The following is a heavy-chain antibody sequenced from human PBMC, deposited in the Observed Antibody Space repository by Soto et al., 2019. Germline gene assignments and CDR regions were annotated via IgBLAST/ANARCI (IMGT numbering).Heavy chain of an antibody. CDR1: GFDFSTYA. Sequence: EVRLLESGGGLVQPGGSLRLSCVASGFDFSTYAMSWVRQAPGKGLEWVSVIGEGGVSRVYADAVKGRFTISRDNSKNTLYLQMTSLRAEDTAVYYCARDEGYSNSWNNWFDPWGQGTLVSVSS. D-gene: IGHD6-13*01. V-gene: IGHV3-23*01. CDR2: IGEGGVSR. J-gene: IGHJ5*02. CDR3: ARDEGYSNSWNNWFDP.